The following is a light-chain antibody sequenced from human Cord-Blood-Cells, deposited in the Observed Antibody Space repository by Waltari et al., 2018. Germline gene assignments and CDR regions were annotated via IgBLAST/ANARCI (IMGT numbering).Light chain of an antibody. CDR1: KLGDKY. CDR3: QAWDSSTVV. Sequence: SYELTQPPSVSVSPGQTASITCSGDKLGDKYACWYQQKPGQSPVLVIYQDSKRPSGIPARFSGSNGGNTATLTRGGNQAMDEADCYCQAWDSSTVVFGGGTKLTGL. V-gene: IGLV3-1*01. CDR2: QDS. J-gene: IGLJ2*01.